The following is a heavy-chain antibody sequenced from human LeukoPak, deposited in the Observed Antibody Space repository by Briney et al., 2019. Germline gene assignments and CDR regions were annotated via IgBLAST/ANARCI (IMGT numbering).Heavy chain of an antibody. CDR2: INHSGST. D-gene: IGHD1-26*01. CDR1: GGSFSGYY. CDR3: ARSWELRGTFDY. J-gene: IGHJ4*02. V-gene: IGHV4-34*01. Sequence: SETLSLTCAVYGGSFSGYYWSWIRQPPGKGLEWIGEINHSGSTNYNPSLKSRVTISVDTSKNQFSLKLSSVTAADTAVYYCARSWELRGTFDYWGQGTLVTVSS.